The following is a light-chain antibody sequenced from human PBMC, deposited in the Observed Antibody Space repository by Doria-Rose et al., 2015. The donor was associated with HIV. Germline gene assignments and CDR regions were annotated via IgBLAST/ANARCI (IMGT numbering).Light chain of an antibody. CDR1: SSNIGADYD. CDR2: GNS. V-gene: IGLV1-40*01. Sequence: QPVLTQPPSVSGAPGQRVTISCTGSSSNIGADYDVHGYQQLPGTAPKLLIYGNSNRPSGVPDRFSGSKSGTSASLAITGLQAEDEADYYCQSYDSSLSGSYVFGTGTKVTVL. J-gene: IGLJ1*01. CDR3: QSYDSSLSGSYV.